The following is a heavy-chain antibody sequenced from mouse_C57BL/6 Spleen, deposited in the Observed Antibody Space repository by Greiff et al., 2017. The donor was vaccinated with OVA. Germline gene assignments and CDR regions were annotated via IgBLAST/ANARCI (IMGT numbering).Heavy chain of an antibody. CDR2: IYPSDSET. D-gene: IGHD4-1*01. CDR3: ARAELVYAMDY. CDR1: GYTFTSYR. Sequence: VQLQQPGAELVRPGSSVKLSCKASGYTFTSYRMDWVKQRPGQGLEWIGNIYPSDSETHYNQKFKDKATLTVDKSSSTAYMQLSSLTSEDSAVYYCARAELVYAMDYWGQGTSVTVSS. V-gene: IGHV1-61*01. J-gene: IGHJ4*01.